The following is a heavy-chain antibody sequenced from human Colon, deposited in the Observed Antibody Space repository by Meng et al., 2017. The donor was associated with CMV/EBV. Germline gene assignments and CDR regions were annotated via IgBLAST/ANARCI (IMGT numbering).Heavy chain of an antibody. CDR3: AGGSGYRKGCWFDP. J-gene: IGHJ5*02. CDR1: GYTFTGYY. D-gene: IGHD3-3*01. Sequence: ASVKVSCKASGYTFTGYYMHWVRQAPGQGLEWMGWINPNSGGTNYAQKFQGRVTMTRDTSISTAYMELSRLRSDDTAGYYCAGGSGYRKGCWFDPWGQGTLVTVSS. V-gene: IGHV1-2*02. CDR2: INPNSGGT.